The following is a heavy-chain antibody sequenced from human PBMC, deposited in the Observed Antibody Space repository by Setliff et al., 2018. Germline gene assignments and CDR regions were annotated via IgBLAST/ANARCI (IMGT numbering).Heavy chain of an antibody. D-gene: IGHD1-26*01. V-gene: IGHV4-34*09. Sequence: PSETLSLTCAVYGGSFSSYYWNWIRQPPGKGLEWIGEIHHSGSTKYNPSLKTLVTISVDTSKNQFSLRLSSVTAADTAVYYCARCSGSYDAFDIWGQGTMVTVSS. CDR1: GGSFSSYY. CDR3: ARCSGSYDAFDI. CDR2: IHHSGST. J-gene: IGHJ3*02.